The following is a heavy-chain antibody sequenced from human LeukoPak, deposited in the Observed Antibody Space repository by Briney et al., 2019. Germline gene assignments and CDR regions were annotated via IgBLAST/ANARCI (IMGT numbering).Heavy chain of an antibody. J-gene: IGHJ4*02. CDR2: ISADGSNK. Sequence: GGSLRLSCAASGFTFRSYGMHWVRQAPGKGLEWVAVISADGSNKYYADSVKGRFTISRDNSKNTLYLQMNSLRAEDTAIYYCARNRGATGYYWVDYWGQGPLVTVSS. CDR1: GFTFRSYG. CDR3: ARNRGATGYYWVDY. V-gene: IGHV3-30*03. D-gene: IGHD3-22*01.